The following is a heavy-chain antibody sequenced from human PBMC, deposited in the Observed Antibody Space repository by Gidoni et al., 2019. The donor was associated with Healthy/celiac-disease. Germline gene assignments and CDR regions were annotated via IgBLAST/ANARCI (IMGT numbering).Heavy chain of an antibody. D-gene: IGHD3-3*01. J-gene: IGHJ4*02. CDR1: GFTFSDYY. Sequence: QVQLVESGGGLVKPGGSLSLSCAASGFTFSDYYMSWIRQAPGKGLEWVSYISSSGSTIYYADSGKGRFTISRDNAKNSLYLQMNSLRAEDTAVYYCARDTGDFWSGYYTLYYFDYWGQGTLVTVSS. CDR2: ISSSGSTI. CDR3: ARDTGDFWSGYYTLYYFDY. V-gene: IGHV3-11*04.